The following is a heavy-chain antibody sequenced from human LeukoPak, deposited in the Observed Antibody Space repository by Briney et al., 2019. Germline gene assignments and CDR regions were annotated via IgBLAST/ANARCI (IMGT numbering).Heavy chain of an antibody. CDR2: IYPGDSDT. CDR1: GFDFTVHW. Sequence: GESLKISCKGSGFDFTVHWIAWVRQMPGKGLEWMGIIYPGDSDTRYSPSFQGQVTISADKSISTAYLQWSSLKASDTAMYYSATGLYYYGSGSYYNGFDYWGQGTLVTVSS. D-gene: IGHD3-10*01. J-gene: IGHJ4*02. V-gene: IGHV5-51*01. CDR3: ATGLYYYGSGSYYNGFDY.